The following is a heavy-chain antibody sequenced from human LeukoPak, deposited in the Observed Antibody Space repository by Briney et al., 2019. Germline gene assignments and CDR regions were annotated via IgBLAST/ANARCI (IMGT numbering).Heavy chain of an antibody. D-gene: IGHD2-2*01. CDR3: ARRLTQYDCFDP. V-gene: IGHV6-1*01. CDR1: GYSVSSNSVT. Sequence: SQTLSLTCAISGYSVSSNSVTWNWNRQSPSRGLEWLGRTYYRSTWYNDYAVSVRGRITVNPDTSKNQFSLHLNSVTPEDTAVYYCARRLTQYDCFDPWGQGILVTVSS. J-gene: IGHJ5*02. CDR2: TYYRSTWYN.